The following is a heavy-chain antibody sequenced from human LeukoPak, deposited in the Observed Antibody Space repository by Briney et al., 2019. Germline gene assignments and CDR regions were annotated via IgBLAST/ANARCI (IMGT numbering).Heavy chain of an antibody. D-gene: IGHD4-17*01. CDR1: GYTFTGYY. CDR3: ARDLDYDLLFDY. J-gene: IGHJ4*02. Sequence: ASVKVSCKASGYTFTGYYMHWVRQAPGQGLEWMGWFNPNSGGTNYAQKFQGRVTMTRDTSISTAYMELSRLRSDDTAVYYCARDLDYDLLFDYWGQGILATVSS. V-gene: IGHV1-2*02. CDR2: FNPNSGGT.